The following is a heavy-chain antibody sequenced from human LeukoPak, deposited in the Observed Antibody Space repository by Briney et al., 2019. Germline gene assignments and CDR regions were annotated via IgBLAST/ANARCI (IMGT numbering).Heavy chain of an antibody. Sequence: ASVKVSCKASGYPFTSYYIHWVRQAPGQWLEWMGIINPGGGSATYAQKFQGRVTMTSDPSTSTVYMDLSSLTSEDTAVYYCARERASFDFWGQGTLVTVSS. V-gene: IGHV1-46*01. CDR2: INPGGGSA. CDR3: ARERASFDF. J-gene: IGHJ4*02. CDR1: GYPFTSYY.